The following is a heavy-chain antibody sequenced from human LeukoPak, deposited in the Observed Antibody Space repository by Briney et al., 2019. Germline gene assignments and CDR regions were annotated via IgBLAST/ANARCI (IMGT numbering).Heavy chain of an antibody. V-gene: IGHV1-2*02. CDR3: MRDPLLPVPGRQGDS. Sequence: ASVKVSCKASVYTFTDFYIHWVRQAPGQGLEWMGCINPNSGVTTYAQGFQGRVTMTRDTAIKTAYLDLARLTSDDTAVYYCMRDPLLPVPGRQGDSWGQGTLVTVSS. J-gene: IGHJ4*02. CDR1: VYTFTDFY. CDR2: INPNSGVT. D-gene: IGHD1-1*01.